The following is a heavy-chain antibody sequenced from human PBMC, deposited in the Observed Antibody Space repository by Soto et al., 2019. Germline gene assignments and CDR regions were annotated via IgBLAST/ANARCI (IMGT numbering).Heavy chain of an antibody. CDR3: ARGYCRVSAAFDY. J-gene: IGHJ4*02. Sequence: QVQLVESGGGVVQPGRSLRLSCAASGFTFSSYAMHWVRQAPGKGLEWVAVISYDGSNKYYADSVKGRFTISRDNPKNTLYVQMNSLRAEDTAVYYCARGYCRVSAAFDYWGQGTLVTVSS. D-gene: IGHD2-15*01. CDR1: GFTFSSYA. CDR2: ISYDGSNK. V-gene: IGHV3-30*04.